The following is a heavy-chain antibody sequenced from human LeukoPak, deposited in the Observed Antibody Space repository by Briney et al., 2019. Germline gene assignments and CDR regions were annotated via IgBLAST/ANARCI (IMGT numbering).Heavy chain of an antibody. D-gene: IGHD3-3*01. Sequence: GASVKVSCKASGYTFTGYYMHWLRQAPGQGLEWMGWINPNSGGTNYAQKFQGRVTMTRDTSISTAYMELSRLRSDDTAVYYCARVTVFGVVELDYWGQGTLVTVSS. CDR2: INPNSGGT. CDR1: GYTFTGYY. CDR3: ARVTVFGVVELDY. V-gene: IGHV1-2*02. J-gene: IGHJ4*02.